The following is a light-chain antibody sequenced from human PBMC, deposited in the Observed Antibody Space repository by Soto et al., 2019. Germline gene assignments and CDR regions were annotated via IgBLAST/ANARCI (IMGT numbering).Light chain of an antibody. CDR2: DAS. V-gene: IGKV3-11*01. Sequence: EIVLTQSPATLSLSPGERATLSCRASQSVSSYLAWYQQKPGQAPRLLIYDASNRATGIPARFSGSGSGTDFTLTISSLEPEDFAVYYCQQRSNWPIPFGQGALLAVK. CDR3: QQRSNWPIP. J-gene: IGKJ5*01. CDR1: QSVSSY.